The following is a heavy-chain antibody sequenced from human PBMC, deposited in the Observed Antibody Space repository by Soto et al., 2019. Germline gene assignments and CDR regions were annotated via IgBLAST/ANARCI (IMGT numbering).Heavy chain of an antibody. V-gene: IGHV3-23*01. J-gene: IGHJ6*02. Sequence: LRLSCAASGFTFSSCAMAWVRQAPGKGLEWVSDIIDSGGSTYYADSVKGRFTISRDNSKSTLYLQMNSLRAEDTALYYCAKGRSYYYYYGVDVSDQGTTVIVSS. CDR1: GFTFSSCA. CDR3: AKGRSYYYYYGVDV. CDR2: IIDSGGST.